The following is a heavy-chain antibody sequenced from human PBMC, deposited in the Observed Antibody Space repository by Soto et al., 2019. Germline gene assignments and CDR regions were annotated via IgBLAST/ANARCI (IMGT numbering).Heavy chain of an antibody. CDR2: IYWNDDK. J-gene: IGHJ5*02. Sequence: SGPTLVNPTQTLTLTCTFSGFSLSTSGVGVGWIRQPPGKALEWLALIYWNDDKRYSPSLKSRLTITKDTSKNQVVLTMTNMDPVDTATYYCAHRRSLLWFGDHYHLPSWWFDPWGQGTLVTVSS. V-gene: IGHV2-5*01. D-gene: IGHD3-10*01. CDR3: AHRRSLLWFGDHYHLPSWWFDP. CDR1: GFSLSTSGVG.